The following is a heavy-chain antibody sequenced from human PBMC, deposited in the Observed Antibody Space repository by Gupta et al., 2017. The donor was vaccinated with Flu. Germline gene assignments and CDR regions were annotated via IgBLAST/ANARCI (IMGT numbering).Heavy chain of an antibody. D-gene: IGHD5-18*01. CDR2: IKNKASGYTT. V-gene: IGHV3-72*01. J-gene: IGHJ4*02. CDR1: GFTFSDPY. CDR3: IRDWNTAMFD. Sequence: EVQLVESGGGLVQPGGSLRLSCAASGFTFSDPYMDWGRQTPGKGLEWVARIKNKASGYTTQYAASVKGRFIISRDDSKNSLSLQMNSLNTEDTAIYYCIRDWNTAMFDWGQRALVTVSS.